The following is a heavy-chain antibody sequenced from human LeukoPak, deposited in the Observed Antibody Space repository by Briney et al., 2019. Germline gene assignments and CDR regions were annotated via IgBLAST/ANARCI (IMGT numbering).Heavy chain of an antibody. CDR2: IYSSGTT. D-gene: IGHD3-10*02. V-gene: IGHV4-4*08. CDR1: GGSISSSY. Sequence: SETLSLTCTVSGGSISSSYWIWIRQPPGKGLEWVGYIYSSGTTKYNPSLKSRATISLDTSKSQLSLSLTSATAADTAVYYCARRVPGPQLGDYVTYYFDHWGQGTLVTVSS. J-gene: IGHJ4*02. CDR3: ARRVPGPQLGDYVTYYFDH.